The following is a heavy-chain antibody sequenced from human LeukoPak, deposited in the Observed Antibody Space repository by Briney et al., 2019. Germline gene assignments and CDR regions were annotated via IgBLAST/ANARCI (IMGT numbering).Heavy chain of an antibody. CDR3: ARGDYFDDSASPVDY. CDR1: GLTFSSYS. V-gene: IGHV3-48*01. J-gene: IGHJ4*02. D-gene: IGHD2/OR15-2a*01. CDR2: ISSSSGTI. Sequence: PGGSLRLSCAASGLTFSSYSMNWVRQAPGKGLEWVSYISSSSGTILYADSVKGRFTISRDNAKNSLYLQMNSLRAEDTAVYYCARGDYFDDSASPVDYWGQGTLVTVSS.